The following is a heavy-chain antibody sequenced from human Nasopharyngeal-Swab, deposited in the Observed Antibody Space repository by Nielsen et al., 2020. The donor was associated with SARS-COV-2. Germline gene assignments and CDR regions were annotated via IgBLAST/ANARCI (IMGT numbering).Heavy chain of an antibody. D-gene: IGHD2-8*02. Sequence: ASVKVSCEASGYVFTYYYVHWARQAPGQGPEWMGIINPGGGNATYSQSFQGRITMTSDTSTNTVFMELFSLRSEDTAVYYCARESPPFEDCTDTSCHSGPWDSWGQGTLVTVSS. CDR1: GYVFTYYY. J-gene: IGHJ4*02. V-gene: IGHV1-46*01. CDR2: INPGGGNA. CDR3: ARESPPFEDCTDTSCHSGPWDS.